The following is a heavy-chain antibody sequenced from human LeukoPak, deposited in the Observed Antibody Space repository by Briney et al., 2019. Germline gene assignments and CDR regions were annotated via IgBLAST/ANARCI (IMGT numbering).Heavy chain of an antibody. D-gene: IGHD2-8*01. CDR3: ARAWGMVPTLYYFDY. V-gene: IGHV1-69*05. CDR2: IIPIFGTA. Sequence: GSSVKVSCKASGGTFSSYAISWVRQAPGQGLEWMGGIIPIFGTANYAQKLQGRVTMTTDTSTSTAYMELRSLRSDDTAVYYCARAWGMVPTLYYFDYWGQGTLVTVSS. CDR1: GGTFSSYA. J-gene: IGHJ4*02.